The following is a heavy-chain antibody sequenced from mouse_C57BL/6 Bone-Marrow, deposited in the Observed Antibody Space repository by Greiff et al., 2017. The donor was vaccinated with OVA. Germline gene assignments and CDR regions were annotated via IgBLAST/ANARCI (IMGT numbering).Heavy chain of an antibody. Sequence: VQLQQSGAELVRPGSSVKLSCKASGYTFTSYWMHWVKQRPIQGLEWIGNIDPSDSETHYNQKFKDKATLTVDKSSSTAYMQLSSLTSEDSAVYYCARSRLRAWFAYWGQGNLVTVSA. V-gene: IGHV1-52*01. CDR2: IDPSDSET. CDR1: GYTFTSYW. CDR3: ARSRLRAWFAY. J-gene: IGHJ3*01. D-gene: IGHD2-4*01.